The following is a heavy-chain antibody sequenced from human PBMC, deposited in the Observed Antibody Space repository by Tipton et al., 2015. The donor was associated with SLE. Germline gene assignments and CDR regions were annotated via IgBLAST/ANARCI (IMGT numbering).Heavy chain of an antibody. CDR1: DGSISSYY. CDR3: ARTTAGFDF. V-gene: IGHV4-59*12. D-gene: IGHD1-1*01. Sequence: LRLSCTVSDGSISSYYWSWIRQPPGKGLEWIGYIYYSGSTKYNPSLKSRITISEDTSKNQFSLNLSSVTAADTALYYCARTTAGFDFWGQGMLVTVSS. CDR2: IYYSGST. J-gene: IGHJ4*02.